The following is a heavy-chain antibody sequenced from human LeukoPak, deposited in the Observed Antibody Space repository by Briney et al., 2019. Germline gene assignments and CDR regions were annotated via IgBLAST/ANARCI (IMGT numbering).Heavy chain of an antibody. Sequence: PGGSLRLSCAASGFTFRDYSMNWIRQPPGKGLEWIGSIYYSGSTYYNPSLKSRVTISVDTSKNQFSLKLSSVTAADTAVYYCARQEEVGYSSSPGPDYWGQGTLVTVSS. J-gene: IGHJ4*02. V-gene: IGHV4-39*01. CDR2: IYYSGST. CDR3: ARQEEVGYSSSPGPDY. CDR1: GFTFRDYS. D-gene: IGHD6-13*01.